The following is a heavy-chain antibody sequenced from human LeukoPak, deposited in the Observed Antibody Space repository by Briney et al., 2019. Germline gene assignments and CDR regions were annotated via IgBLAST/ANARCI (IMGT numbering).Heavy chain of an antibody. Sequence: GGSLRLSCAASGFTVSTNYMNWVRQAPGKGLEWVSVVYYDGSTYYAASVKGRFTISRDNSKNTLYLQMNSLRAEDTAVYYCAKDYVDSGYAPGSFDYWGQGTLVTVSS. CDR2: VYYDGST. J-gene: IGHJ4*02. D-gene: IGHD5-12*01. CDR1: GFTVSTNY. CDR3: AKDYVDSGYAPGSFDY. V-gene: IGHV3-53*01.